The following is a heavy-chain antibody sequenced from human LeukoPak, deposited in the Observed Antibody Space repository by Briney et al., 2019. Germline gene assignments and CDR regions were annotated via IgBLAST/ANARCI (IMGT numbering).Heavy chain of an antibody. J-gene: IGHJ6*02. CDR2: ISGSGENI. CDR3: AKDCSSTNCSDV. D-gene: IGHD2-2*01. Sequence: GGSLRLSCAASGFTFSAYSMTWVRQAPGKGPEWVSTISGSGENIYFADSMKGRFTISRDNSKNSLSLQLNSLRAEDTAIYYCAKDCSSTNCSDVWGQGTTVTVSS. CDR1: GFTFSAYS. V-gene: IGHV3-23*01.